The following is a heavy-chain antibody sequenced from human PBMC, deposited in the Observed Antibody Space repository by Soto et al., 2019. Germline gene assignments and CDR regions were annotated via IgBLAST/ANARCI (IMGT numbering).Heavy chain of an antibody. V-gene: IGHV3-21*01. CDR2: ISSSSSYI. J-gene: IGHJ4*02. CDR3: ARVDEYSSSWYGLYY. Sequence: PGGSLRLSCAATGFTFSSYSMNWVRQAPGKGLEWVSSISSSSSYIYYADSVKGRFTISRDNAKNSLYLQMNSLRAEDTAVYYCARVDEYSSSWYGLYYWGQGTLVTVSS. D-gene: IGHD6-13*01. CDR1: GFTFSSYS.